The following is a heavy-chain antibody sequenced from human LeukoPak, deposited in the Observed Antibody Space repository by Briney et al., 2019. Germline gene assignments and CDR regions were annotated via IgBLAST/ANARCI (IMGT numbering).Heavy chain of an antibody. CDR1: GFTFDDYA. CDR3: AKDITPSVDWGIAARGAFDI. V-gene: IGHV3-9*03. Sequence: PGGSLRLSCAASGFTFDDYAMHWVRQAPGKGLEWVSGISWNSGSIGYADSVKGRFTISRDNAKNSLYLQMNSLRAEDMALYYCAKDITPSVDWGIAARGAFDIWGQGTMVTVSS. CDR2: ISWNSGSI. J-gene: IGHJ3*02. D-gene: IGHD6-6*01.